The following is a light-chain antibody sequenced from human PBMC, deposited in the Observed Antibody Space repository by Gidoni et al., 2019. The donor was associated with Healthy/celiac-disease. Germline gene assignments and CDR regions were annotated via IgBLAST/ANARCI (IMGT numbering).Light chain of an antibody. V-gene: IGLV1-44*01. CDR2: SNN. CDR1: SPNIGSNT. CDR3: AAWDDSLNGYVV. J-gene: IGLJ2*01. Sequence: QSVLPPPPSASGTPGQRVTISCSGSSPNIGSNTVNWYQQLPGTAPKLLIYSNNQRPSGVPDRFSGSKSGTSASLAISGLQSEDEADYYCAAWDDSLNGYVVFGGGTKLTVL.